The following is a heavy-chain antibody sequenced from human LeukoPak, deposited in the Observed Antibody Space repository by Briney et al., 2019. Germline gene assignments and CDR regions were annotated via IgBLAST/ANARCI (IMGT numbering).Heavy chain of an antibody. V-gene: IGHV4-59*01. D-gene: IGHD6-19*01. CDR1: GGSISGYY. CDR3: ARGVAVAGRFDY. Sequence: KPSETLSLTCTVSGGSISGYYWSWVRQPPGKGLEWIGYIYYNGSTSYNPSLRSRVTISVGTSKNQFSLKLSSVTAADTAVYYCARGVAVAGRFDYWGQGTLVTVSS. CDR2: IYYNGST. J-gene: IGHJ4*02.